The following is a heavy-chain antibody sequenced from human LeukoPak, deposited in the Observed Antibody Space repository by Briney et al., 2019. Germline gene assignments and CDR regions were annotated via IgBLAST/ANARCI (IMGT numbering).Heavy chain of an antibody. J-gene: IGHJ4*02. CDR1: GFTFSDYY. Sequence: GGSLRLSCAASGFTFSDYYMSWIRQAPGKGLEWVSYISSSVSTIYYADSVKGRFTISRDNAKDSMYLQMNSLRAEDTAVYYCARYRLFSYCSGASCYSGFDYWGQGTLVTVSS. V-gene: IGHV3-11*01. D-gene: IGHD2-15*01. CDR2: ISSSVSTI. CDR3: ARYRLFSYCSGASCYSGFDY.